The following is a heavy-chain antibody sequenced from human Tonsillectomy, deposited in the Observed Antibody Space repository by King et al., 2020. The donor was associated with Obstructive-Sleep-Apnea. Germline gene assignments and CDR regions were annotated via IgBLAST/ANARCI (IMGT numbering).Heavy chain of an antibody. CDR1: GVTFSNAW. J-gene: IGHJ6*02. D-gene: IGHD3-16*02. CDR3: TTDPYDYVWGSYRYTDYGMDV. Sequence: VQLVESGGGLVKPGGSLRLSCAASGVTFSNAWMSWVRQSPGKGLEWVCRIKSKTDGGTTDYAAPVNGRFTISRDDSKNTLYLQMNSLKTEDTAVYYFTTDPYDYVWGSYRYTDYGMDVWGQGTTVTVSS. V-gene: IGHV3-15*01. CDR2: IKSKTDGGTT.